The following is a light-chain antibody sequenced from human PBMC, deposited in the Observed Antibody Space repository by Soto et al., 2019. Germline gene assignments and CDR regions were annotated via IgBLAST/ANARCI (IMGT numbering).Light chain of an antibody. Sequence: DIQMTQSPSTLSASVGDSVTIACRSSQSIGYWLAWYPQKPGKAPNLLIYAASSLETGVPSRFSGSGSGTEFTLSISSLQPDDSASYYCQQYNSYSKTFGQGTKVDIK. CDR1: QSIGYW. J-gene: IGKJ1*01. CDR3: QQYNSYSKT. V-gene: IGKV1-5*01. CDR2: AAS.